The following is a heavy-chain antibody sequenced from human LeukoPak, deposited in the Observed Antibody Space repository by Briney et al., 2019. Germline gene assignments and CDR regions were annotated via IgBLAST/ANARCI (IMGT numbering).Heavy chain of an antibody. CDR3: ARGQGTVTTH. CDR1: GGSFSGYY. V-gene: IGHV4-34*01. J-gene: IGHJ4*02. D-gene: IGHD4-17*01. CDR2: INQRGGT. Sequence: SETLSLTCAVYGGSFSGYYWTWIRQPPGKGLEWIGEINQRGGTNYNPSLKSRVTISLDTSKNQFSLKLSSVTAADTAVYYCARGQGTVTTHWGQGTLVTVSS.